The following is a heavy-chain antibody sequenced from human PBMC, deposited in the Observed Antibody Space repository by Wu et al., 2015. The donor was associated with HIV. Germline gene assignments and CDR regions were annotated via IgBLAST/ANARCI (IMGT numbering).Heavy chain of an antibody. V-gene: IGHV1-69*05. CDR1: GGTFSTYA. J-gene: IGHJ1*01. CDR3: ARDHKKQWLTTGGL. D-gene: IGHD6-19*01. CDR2: IIPIFDTS. Sequence: QVHLVQSGAEVKKPGSSVKVSCKASGGTFSTYAISWVRQAPGQGLEWMGGIIPIFDTSKYAQKFQGRVTITTDESTSTAYMELSSLTSDDTAIYYCARDHKKQWLTTGGLWGQGTLVTVSS.